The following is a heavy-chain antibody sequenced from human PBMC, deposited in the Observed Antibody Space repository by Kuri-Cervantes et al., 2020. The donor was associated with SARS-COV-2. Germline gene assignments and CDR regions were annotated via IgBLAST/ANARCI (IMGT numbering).Heavy chain of an antibody. CDR3: ARSAAAFYGMDV. J-gene: IGHJ6*02. CDR2: IYYSGSV. CDR1: GGSISSYY. D-gene: IGHD2-2*01. Sequence: GSLRLSCTVSGGSISSYYWTWIRQSPGKGLEWIGHIYYSGSVNYNPSLMSRLTISVDKSKNQVSLKLTSVTAADTAVYYCARSAAAFYGMDVWGQGTTVTVSS. V-gene: IGHV4-59*01.